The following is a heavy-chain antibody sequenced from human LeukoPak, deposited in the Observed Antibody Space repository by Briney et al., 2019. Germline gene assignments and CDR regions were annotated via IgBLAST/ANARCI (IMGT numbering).Heavy chain of an antibody. D-gene: IGHD2-15*01. CDR3: ARSRPRENCSGGSCYNPYFDY. CDR1: GGTFSSYA. CDR2: ISAYNGNT. Sequence: ASVKVSCKASGGTFSSYAISWVRQAPGQGLEWMGWISAYNGNTNYAQKLQGRVTMTTDTSTSTAYMELRSLRSDDTAVYYCARSRPRENCSGGSCYNPYFDYWGQGTLVTVSS. J-gene: IGHJ4*01. V-gene: IGHV1-18*01.